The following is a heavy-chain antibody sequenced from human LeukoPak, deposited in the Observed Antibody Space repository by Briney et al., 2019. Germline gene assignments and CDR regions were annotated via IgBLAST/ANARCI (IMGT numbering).Heavy chain of an antibody. CDR2: IYYSGST. Sequence: SETLSLTCTVSGGSISNYVWSWIRQPPGKGLEWIGYIYYSGSTNYNPSLKSRVTISVDTSKNQFSLKLSSVTAADTAVYYCASAMVRGSNWFDPWGQGTLVTVSS. CDR3: ASAMVRGSNWFDP. J-gene: IGHJ5*02. D-gene: IGHD3-10*01. V-gene: IGHV4-59*01. CDR1: GGSISNYV.